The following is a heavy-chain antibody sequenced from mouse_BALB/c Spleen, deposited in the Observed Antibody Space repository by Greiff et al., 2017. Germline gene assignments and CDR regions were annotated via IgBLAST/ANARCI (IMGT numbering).Heavy chain of an antibody. V-gene: IGHV5-6*02. CDR3: ARRGPLRGGFAY. CDR1: GFTFSSYG. Sequence: EVMLVESGGDLVKPGGSLKLSCAASGFTFSSYGMSWVRQTPDKRLEWVATISSGGSYTYYPDSVKGRFTISRDNAKNTLYLQMSSLKSEDTAMYYCARRGPLRGGFAYWGQGTLVTVSA. J-gene: IGHJ3*01. CDR2: ISSGGSYT. D-gene: IGHD1-1*01.